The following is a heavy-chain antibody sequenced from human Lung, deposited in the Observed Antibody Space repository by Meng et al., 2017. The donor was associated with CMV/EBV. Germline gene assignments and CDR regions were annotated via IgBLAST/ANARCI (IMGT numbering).Heavy chain of an antibody. D-gene: IGHD6-13*01. Sequence: GGSLKISCAASGFSFSSYSLNWVRQAPGKGLEWVSSISSTSNYIYYADSVEGRFSISRDNAKNSVHLQMNSLRADDSAVYYCARDEPPIGSGGPTRYFQHWGQGTLVTVSS. V-gene: IGHV3-21*01. CDR2: ISSTSNYI. J-gene: IGHJ1*01. CDR3: ARDEPPIGSGGPTRYFQH. CDR1: GFSFSSYS.